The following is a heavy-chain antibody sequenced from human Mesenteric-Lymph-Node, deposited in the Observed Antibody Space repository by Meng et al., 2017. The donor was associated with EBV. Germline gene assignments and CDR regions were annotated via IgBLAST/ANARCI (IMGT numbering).Heavy chain of an antibody. V-gene: IGHV4-4*02. Sequence: QVQLREAGPGLVSPSGTLSLTCFVLGGSIRRSNWWSWVRRSPGKGLEWSGEIYHGGSTNYNPSLKSRVTMSVDKSQNQFSLKLTSVTAADRAIYYCARGEIVRGEWYFDLWGRGTLVTVSS. D-gene: IGHD1-26*01. CDR2: IYHGGST. J-gene: IGHJ2*01. CDR1: GGSIRRSNW. CDR3: ARGEIVRGEWYFDL.